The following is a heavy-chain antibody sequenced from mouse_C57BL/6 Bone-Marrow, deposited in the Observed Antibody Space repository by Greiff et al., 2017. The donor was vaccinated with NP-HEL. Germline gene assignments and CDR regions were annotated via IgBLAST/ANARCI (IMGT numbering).Heavy chain of an antibody. J-gene: IGHJ1*03. Sequence: QVQLQQPGAELVKPGASVKLSCKASGYTFTSYWMQWVKQRPGQGLEWIGEIDPSDSYTNYTQKFKGKATLTVATSSSTAYMQLSSLTSADAAVDYCARGEMYYADWYFDVWGTGTTVTVSS. CDR2: IDPSDSYT. CDR1: GYTFTSYW. V-gene: IGHV1-50*01. CDR3: ARGEMYYADWYFDV. D-gene: IGHD1-1*02.